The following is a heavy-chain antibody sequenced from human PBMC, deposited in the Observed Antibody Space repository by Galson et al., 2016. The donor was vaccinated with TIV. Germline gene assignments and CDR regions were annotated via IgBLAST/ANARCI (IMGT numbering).Heavy chain of an antibody. V-gene: IGHV3-21*01. CDR3: ARWNDHGDRSYDY. J-gene: IGHJ4*02. Sequence: SLRLSCADSVFPFSGFSMNWVRQTPGKGLEWVAFISSTSSYTYYADSVKGRVTISRDDSKNTVYLQMNNLRAEDTAVYYCARWNDHGDRSYDYWGQGTLVTVSS. D-gene: IGHD4-17*01. CDR1: VFPFSGFS. CDR2: ISSTSSYT.